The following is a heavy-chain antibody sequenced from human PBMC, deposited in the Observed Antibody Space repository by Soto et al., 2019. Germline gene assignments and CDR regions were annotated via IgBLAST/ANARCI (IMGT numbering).Heavy chain of an antibody. V-gene: IGHV3-23*01. J-gene: IGHJ4*02. D-gene: IGHD1-1*01. CDR1: GFTFNSYS. Sequence: GGSLRLSCAASGFTFNSYSMTWVRQAPGKGLEWVSAISASGSSTYYADSVKGRFTISRDNSNNMLYLQMNSLRAEDTAVYYCAKIGVIWTELDYFDYWGRGTLVTVSS. CDR2: ISASGSST. CDR3: AKIGVIWTELDYFDY.